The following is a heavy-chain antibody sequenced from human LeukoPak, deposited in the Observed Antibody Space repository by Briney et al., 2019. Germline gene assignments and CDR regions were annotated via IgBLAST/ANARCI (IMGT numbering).Heavy chain of an antibody. CDR3: ARQHSSPIWHYYYGMDV. V-gene: IGHV3-23*01. J-gene: IGHJ6*02. CDR2: ITGSGGST. CDR1: GFTFSSYA. D-gene: IGHD6-13*01. Sequence: GGSLRLSCTASGFTFSSYAMSWVRQAPGKGLEWVASITGSGGSTYYADSVKGRFTISRHNSKYTLYLQMNSLRAEDTAVYYCARQHSSPIWHYYYGMDVWGQGTTVTVSS.